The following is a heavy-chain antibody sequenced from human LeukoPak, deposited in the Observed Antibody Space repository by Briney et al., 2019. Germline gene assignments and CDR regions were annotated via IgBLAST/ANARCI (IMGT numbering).Heavy chain of an antibody. V-gene: IGHV4-39*07. D-gene: IGHD1-26*01. CDR1: GGSISSSSYY. CDR2: IYYSGST. J-gene: IGHJ4*02. Sequence: SETLSLTCTVSGGSISSSSYYWGWIRQPPGKGLEWIGSIYYSGSTYYNPSLESRVTISVDTSKNQFSLKLSSVTAADTAVYYCARGYSGSYFTTGFDYWGQGTLVTVSS. CDR3: ARGYSGSYFTTGFDY.